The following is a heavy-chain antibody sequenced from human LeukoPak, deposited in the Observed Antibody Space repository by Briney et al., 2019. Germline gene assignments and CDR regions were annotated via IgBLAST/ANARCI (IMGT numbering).Heavy chain of an antibody. CDR3: VRHVGFSRGFDL. CDR1: GDSVSNSNSF. Sequence: PSETLSLTCTVSGDSVSNSNSFWGSIRQPPGKGLEWIGTISYSGRTYYNPSLKSRVTISVDTSRNQFSLRLNSVTAADTAVYYCVRHVGFSRGFDLWGQGTLVTVSS. D-gene: IGHD6-19*01. CDR2: ISYSGRT. J-gene: IGHJ4*02. V-gene: IGHV4-39*01.